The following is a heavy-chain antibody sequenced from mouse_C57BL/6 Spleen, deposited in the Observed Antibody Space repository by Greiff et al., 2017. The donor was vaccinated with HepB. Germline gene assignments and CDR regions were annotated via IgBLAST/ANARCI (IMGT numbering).Heavy chain of an antibody. J-gene: IGHJ1*03. CDR2: IDPSDSET. CDR3: ARRTDWYFDV. Sequence: VKLQQPGAELVRPGSSVKLSCKASGYTFTSYWMHWVKQRPIQGLEWIGNIDPSDSETHYNQKFKDKATLTVDKSSSTAYMQLSSLTSEDSAVYYCARRTDWYFDVWGTGTTVTVSS. V-gene: IGHV1-52*01. CDR1: GYTFTSYW.